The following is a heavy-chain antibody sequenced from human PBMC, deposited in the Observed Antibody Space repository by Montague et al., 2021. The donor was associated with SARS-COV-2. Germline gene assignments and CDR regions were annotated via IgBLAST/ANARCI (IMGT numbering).Heavy chain of an antibody. Sequence: SETLSLTCSVSGGSISSGDYFWGWIRQPPGRGLEWIASISSDGRTNYNPSLKSPVFISVDTSRCQLSLELTAETAADTAVYSCARQGGVVSRWERPYDSDSWGQGTMVTVSS. J-gene: IGHJ4*02. CDR1: GGSISSGDYF. CDR2: ISSDGRT. D-gene: IGHD1-26*01. CDR3: ARQGGVVSRWERPYDSDS. V-gene: IGHV4-39*01.